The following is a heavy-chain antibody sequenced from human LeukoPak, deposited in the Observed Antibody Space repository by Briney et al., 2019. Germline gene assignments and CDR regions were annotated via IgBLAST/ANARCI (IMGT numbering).Heavy chain of an antibody. V-gene: IGHV3-33*01. CDR3: ARDRHYDFWSGEAEFDY. J-gene: IGHJ4*02. CDR2: IWYDGSNK. D-gene: IGHD3-3*01. Sequence: GGSLRLSCAASGFTFSSYGMHWVRQAPGKGLEWVAVIWYDGSNKYYADSVKGQFTISRDNSKNTLYLQMNSLRAEDTAVYYCARDRHYDFWSGEAEFDYWGQGTLVTVSS. CDR1: GFTFSSYG.